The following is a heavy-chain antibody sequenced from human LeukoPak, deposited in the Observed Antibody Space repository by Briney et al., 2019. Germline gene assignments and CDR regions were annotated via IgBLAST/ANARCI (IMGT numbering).Heavy chain of an antibody. CDR3: AKGSSIWFYFGY. D-gene: IGHD6-13*01. Sequence: VSSISVGGGSTYYADSVTGRFTISRDNSKNTLYLQMNNLRAEDTAVYYCAKGSSIWFYFGYWGQGTLVTVSS. CDR2: ISVGGGST. J-gene: IGHJ4*02. V-gene: IGHV3-23*01.